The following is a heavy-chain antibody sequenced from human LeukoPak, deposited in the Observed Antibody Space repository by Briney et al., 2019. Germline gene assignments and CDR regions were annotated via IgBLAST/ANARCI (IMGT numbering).Heavy chain of an antibody. CDR1: GGSISSYY. Sequence: SETLSLTCTASGGSISSYYWSWIRQPPGKGLEWIGYIYYSGSTNYNPSLKSRVTISVDTSKNQLSLKLSSVTAADTAVYYCASITVDTAMVYFDYWGQGTLVTVSS. D-gene: IGHD5-18*01. CDR3: ASITVDTAMVYFDY. V-gene: IGHV4-59*08. J-gene: IGHJ4*02. CDR2: IYYSGST.